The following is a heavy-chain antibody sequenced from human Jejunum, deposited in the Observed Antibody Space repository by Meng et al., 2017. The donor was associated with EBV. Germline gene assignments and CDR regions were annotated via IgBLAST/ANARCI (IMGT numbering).Heavy chain of an antibody. D-gene: IGHD4-17*01. CDR2: IFSTENT. CDR3: ARDTNGDYGWFDP. CDR1: CDTLFNCGHY. V-gene: IGHV4-30-4*08. J-gene: IGHJ5*02. Sequence: QLQWRVPGPGLLTPSQTLSLTCAVSCDTLFNCGHYWTWIRQPPGKGLDWSGYIFSTENTYYNPSLKSRVTISLDISKNQFALNLTSVTAADTAVYYCARDTNGDYGWFDPWGQGTLVTVSS.